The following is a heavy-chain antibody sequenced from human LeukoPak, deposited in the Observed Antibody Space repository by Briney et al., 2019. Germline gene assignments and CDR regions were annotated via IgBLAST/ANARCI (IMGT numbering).Heavy chain of an antibody. CDR3: ATTPYYYDSSGYVDY. V-gene: IGHV1-24*01. J-gene: IGHJ4*02. D-gene: IGHD3-22*01. Sequence: ASVKVSCKVSGYTLTELSMHWVRQAPGKGPEWMGGFDPEDGETIYAQKFQGRVTMTEDTSTDTAYMELSSLRSEDTAVYYCATTPYYYDSSGYVDYWGQGTLVTVSS. CDR2: FDPEDGET. CDR1: GYTLTELS.